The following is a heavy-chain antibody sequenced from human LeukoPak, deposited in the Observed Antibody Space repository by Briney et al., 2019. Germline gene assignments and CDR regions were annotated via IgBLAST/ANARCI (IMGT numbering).Heavy chain of an antibody. CDR1: GGSISSRSYY. V-gene: IGHV4-61*02. CDR3: AREAQVGVIDY. Sequence: PSETLSLTCTVSGGSISSRSYYWRWIRQPAGKGLERIGRTYTSGSTNYTSSLKCRVPISLDTSKTQFSLKLRSVTAADTAVYYCAREAQVGVIDYWGQGTLVTVSS. J-gene: IGHJ4*02. D-gene: IGHD3-10*01. CDR2: TYTSGST.